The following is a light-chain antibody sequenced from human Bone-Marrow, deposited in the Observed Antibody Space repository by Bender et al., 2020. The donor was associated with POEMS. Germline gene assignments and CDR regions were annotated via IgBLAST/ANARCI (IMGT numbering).Light chain of an antibody. J-gene: IGLJ3*02. Sequence: QSVLTQPPSVSGTPGQRVTISCSGSGSNIGGYPVNWYQQLPGTAPRLLIYTNNERPSGVPDRFSGSKSGNTASLTISGLQSEDEADYYCTSYTTSDTWVFGGGTKLTVL. CDR2: TNN. V-gene: IGLV1-44*01. CDR3: TSYTTSDTWV. CDR1: GSNIGGYP.